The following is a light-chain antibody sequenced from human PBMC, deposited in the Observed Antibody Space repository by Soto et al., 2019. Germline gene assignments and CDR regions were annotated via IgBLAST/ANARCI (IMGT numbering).Light chain of an antibody. V-gene: IGKV1-12*01. Sequence: DIQMTQSPSSVSASVGDRVTITCRASQGIRSWLAWYQQKPGKAPKLLIYAASVLHIAASPRFSGTGSGTEFTLTISSLQPEDSATYYCQQGSTFPHTFGQGTKLEIK. CDR3: QQGSTFPHT. CDR1: QGIRSW. CDR2: AAS. J-gene: IGKJ2*01.